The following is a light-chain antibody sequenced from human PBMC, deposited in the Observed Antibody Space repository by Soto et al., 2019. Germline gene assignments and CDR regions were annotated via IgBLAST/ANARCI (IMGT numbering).Light chain of an antibody. CDR3: ATWDYRLTGEV. Sequence: QSVLTQPPSVSAAPGQKVTISCSGSSSNIGNNYVSWYQQLPGTAPKLLIYDNNKRPSGIPDRFSGSKSGTSGTLDITGLQTGDEADYYCATWDYRLTGEVFGGGT. V-gene: IGLV1-51*01. CDR2: DNN. CDR1: SSNIGNNY. J-gene: IGLJ2*01.